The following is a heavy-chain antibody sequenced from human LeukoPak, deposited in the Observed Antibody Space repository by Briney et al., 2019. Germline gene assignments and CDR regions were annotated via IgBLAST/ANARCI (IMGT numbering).Heavy chain of an antibody. D-gene: IGHD3-10*01. J-gene: IGHJ3*02. CDR2: IGSSGGNT. V-gene: IGHV3-23*01. CDR3: AKDLNHQNSGSYSPGAFDI. CDR1: GFTFSTYA. Sequence: GGSLRLSCAASGFTFSTYAMSWVRQTPGKGLEWVSVIGSSGGNTYYADSVKGRFTISRDNSKNTLYLQMNSLRAEDTAVYYCAKDLNHQNSGSYSPGAFDIWGQGTMVTVSS.